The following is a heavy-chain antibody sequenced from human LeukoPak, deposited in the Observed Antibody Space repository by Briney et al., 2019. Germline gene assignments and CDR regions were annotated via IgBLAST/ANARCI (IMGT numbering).Heavy chain of an antibody. J-gene: IGHJ4*02. CDR1: GYTFTGYY. CDR2: INPKRGDT. D-gene: IGHD3-22*01. CDR3: ARAKDEYYYDSTGYTY. Sequence: ASVKVSCKASGYTFTGYYMHWVRQAPGQGLEWLGWINPKRGDTDYAQRFQGRVTLTRDTSISTAYLELTRLTSDDTAVFYCARAKDEYYYDSTGYTYWGQGTLVTVSS. V-gene: IGHV1-2*02.